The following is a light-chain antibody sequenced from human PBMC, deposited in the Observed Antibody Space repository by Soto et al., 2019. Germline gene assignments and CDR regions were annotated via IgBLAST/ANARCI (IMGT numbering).Light chain of an antibody. J-gene: IGKJ3*01. CDR3: QQFGSSPGFT. Sequence: EIVLTQSPGTLSLSPGERATLSCRASQSINSRYLAWYHQKPGQAPRLLIYGASSRATGIPDRFSGSGSGTDFTLTISRLEPEDFAVYYCQQFGSSPGFTFGPGTKVDIK. CDR1: QSINSRY. V-gene: IGKV3-20*01. CDR2: GAS.